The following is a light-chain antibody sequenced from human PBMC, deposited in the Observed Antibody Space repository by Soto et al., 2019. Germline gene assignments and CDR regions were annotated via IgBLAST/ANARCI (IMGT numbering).Light chain of an antibody. Sequence: QSVLTQPPSVSAASGQKVTISCSGSSSNIGDNYISWYQQPPGTAPKVLIYDNSKRPSGIPDRFSASKSGTSATLVITGLQAGDEADYYCETWDSSLSVVLFGGGTKLTVL. CDR3: ETWDSSLSVVL. CDR2: DNS. V-gene: IGLV1-51*01. CDR1: SSNIGDNY. J-gene: IGLJ2*01.